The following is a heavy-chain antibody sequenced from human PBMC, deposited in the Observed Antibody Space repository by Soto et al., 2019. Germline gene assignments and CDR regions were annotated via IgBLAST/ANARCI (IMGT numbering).Heavy chain of an antibody. V-gene: IGHV3-23*01. CDR3: GKADPVYYDY. J-gene: IGHJ4*02. CDR1: GFTFSNYA. CDR2: MSSNGGTT. Sequence: VQLLESGGGLVQPGGSLRLSCTASGFTFSNYAMSWLRQAPGNGMECVSVMSSNGGTTHYADSVQGRFTISRDNSKNPLYLQMNSLRAEYTAVYYCGKADPVYYDYWGQGTLVTVSA.